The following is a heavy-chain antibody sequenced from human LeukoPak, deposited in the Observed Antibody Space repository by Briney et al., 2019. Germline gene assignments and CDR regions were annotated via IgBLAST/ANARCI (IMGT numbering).Heavy chain of an antibody. J-gene: IGHJ4*02. CDR1: GFTFSLFS. CDR2: ITSTSGYI. CDR3: ARGSYGDFRNDY. Sequence: GGSLRLSCAASGFTFSLFSMNWVRQAPGKGLEWVSSITSTSGYIHYADSMKGRFTVSRDNAKNSLYLQMNSLKAEDTAVYYCARGSYGDFRNDYWGQGTLVTVSS. V-gene: IGHV3-21*01. D-gene: IGHD4-17*01.